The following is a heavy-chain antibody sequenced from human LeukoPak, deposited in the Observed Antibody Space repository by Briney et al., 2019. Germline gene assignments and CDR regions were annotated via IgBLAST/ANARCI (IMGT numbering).Heavy chain of an antibody. CDR1: GFTFNNYN. J-gene: IGHJ1*01. Sequence: GGSLRLSCAASGFTFNNYNMNWVRQAPGKGLEWVSSISSSSTYIYYADSVKGRFTISRANAKNSLYLQMNSLRAEDTAIYHCAKDPPSFHHWGQGTLVTVSS. V-gene: IGHV3-21*01. CDR2: ISSSSTYI. CDR3: AKDPPSFHH.